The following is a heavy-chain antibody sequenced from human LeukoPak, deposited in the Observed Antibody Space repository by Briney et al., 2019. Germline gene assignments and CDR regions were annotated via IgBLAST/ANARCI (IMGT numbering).Heavy chain of an antibody. Sequence: SETLSLTCIVSGGSINSYYWSWIRQPPGKGLEWIGSIYYSGSTKYNPSLKSRVTISVDTSKSQFSLKLNSVTAADTAVYYCARHDDHYNSDDAFDIWGQGTMVTVSS. J-gene: IGHJ3*02. D-gene: IGHD3-22*01. V-gene: IGHV4-59*08. CDR3: ARHDDHYNSDDAFDI. CDR1: GGSINSYY. CDR2: IYYSGST.